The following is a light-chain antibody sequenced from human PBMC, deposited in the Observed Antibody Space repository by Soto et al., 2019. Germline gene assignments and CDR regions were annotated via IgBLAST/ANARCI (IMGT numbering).Light chain of an antibody. CDR2: GAS. CDR3: QHYGSSTLT. CDR1: QSVSSSY. Sequence: EIVLTQSPGTLSLSPGERATLSCRASQSVSSSYLAWYQQTAGQAPRLLIYGASSRATSPPDRFSGRGSGKVFPLTISRLEHEDFAEYYCQHYGSSTLTFGQGTKVEIK. J-gene: IGKJ1*01. V-gene: IGKV3-20*01.